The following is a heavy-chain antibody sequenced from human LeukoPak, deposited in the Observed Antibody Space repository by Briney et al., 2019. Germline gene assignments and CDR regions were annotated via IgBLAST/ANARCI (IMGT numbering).Heavy chain of an antibody. CDR1: GFTFSKYW. CDR2: INTEGTVT. CDR3: ATKQWLAPPPDS. J-gene: IGHJ4*02. D-gene: IGHD6-19*01. Sequence: GGSLRLSCAASGFTFSKYWMLWVRQAPGKGLESVSRINTEGTVTTYADSVKGRFTVSRDNADNTMFLQMNSVRDEDTAVYYCATKQWLAPPPDSWGQGTPVTVSS. V-gene: IGHV3-74*01.